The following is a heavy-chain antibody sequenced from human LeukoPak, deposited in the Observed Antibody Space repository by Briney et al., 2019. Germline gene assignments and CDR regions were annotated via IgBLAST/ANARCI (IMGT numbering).Heavy chain of an antibody. J-gene: IGHJ5*02. CDR2: IKQDGSEK. Sequence: GGSLRLSCAASGFTFSSYWMSWVRQAPGKGLEWVANIKQDGSEKYYVDSVKGRFTISRDNAKNSLYLQMNSLRAEDTAVYYCARGDDYYDSSGYKTYNWIEPWGQGTLVTVSS. D-gene: IGHD3-22*01. CDR3: ARGDDYYDSSGYKTYNWIEP. V-gene: IGHV3-7*01. CDR1: GFTFSSYW.